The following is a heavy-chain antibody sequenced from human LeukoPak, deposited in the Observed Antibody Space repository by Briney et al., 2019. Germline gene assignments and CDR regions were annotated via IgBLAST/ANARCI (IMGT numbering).Heavy chain of an antibody. J-gene: IGHJ4*02. CDR2: INPNTDGT. V-gene: IGHV1-2*02. CDR1: GYTFTGYY. Sequence: ASVKVSCKASGYTFTGYYMHWVRQAPGQGLEGMGWINPNTDGTNYAQNFQGRVTMTRDTSITTAYMELSRLRSDDTAVYYCARTNSAAAYHFDYWGQGTLVTVSS. D-gene: IGHD6-13*01. CDR3: ARTNSAAAYHFDY.